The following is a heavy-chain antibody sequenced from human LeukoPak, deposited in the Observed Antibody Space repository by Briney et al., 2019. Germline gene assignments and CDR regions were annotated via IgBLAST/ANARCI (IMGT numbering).Heavy chain of an antibody. J-gene: IGHJ4*02. D-gene: IGHD1/OR15-1a*01. CDR2: INPDSGYT. CDR3: ARGWNSSPRDF. V-gene: IGHV1-2*06. CDR1: GYTFTVQY. Sequence: ASVKVSFKASGYTFTVQYMHWVRQAPGQGVEWMVRINPDSGYTNYPQKFQGRVTMTRDTSISTAYMELSSLRFDDTAVYYCARGWNSSPRDFWGQGTLVTVSS.